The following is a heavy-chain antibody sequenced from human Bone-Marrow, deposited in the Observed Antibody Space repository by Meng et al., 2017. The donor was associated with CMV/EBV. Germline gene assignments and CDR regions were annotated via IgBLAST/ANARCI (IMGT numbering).Heavy chain of an antibody. J-gene: IGHJ4*02. CDR2: MNPNSGNT. D-gene: IGHD3-22*01. CDR1: GYTFTSYD. Sequence: ASVKVSCKASGYTFTSYDINWVRRATGQGLEWMGWMNPNSGNTGYAQKFKGRVTITRNTSISTAYMELSSLGSEDTAVCYCARGQRGGSSGYYGDWARGTLATFPS. CDR3: ARGQRGGSSGYYGD. V-gene: IGHV1-8*03.